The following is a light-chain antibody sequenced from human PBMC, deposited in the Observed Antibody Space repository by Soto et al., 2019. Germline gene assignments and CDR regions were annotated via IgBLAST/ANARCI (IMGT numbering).Light chain of an antibody. CDR1: QSVSSTF. Sequence: EIVLTQSPGTLSLSPGERATLSCRASQSVSSTFLAWYQQKPGQAPRLLIYGASTRATGIPDRFSGSGSGTDLTLTISRLEPEDFAVYYCQQYDSSRTFGQGTKVEMK. J-gene: IGKJ1*01. CDR2: GAS. CDR3: QQYDSSRT. V-gene: IGKV3-20*01.